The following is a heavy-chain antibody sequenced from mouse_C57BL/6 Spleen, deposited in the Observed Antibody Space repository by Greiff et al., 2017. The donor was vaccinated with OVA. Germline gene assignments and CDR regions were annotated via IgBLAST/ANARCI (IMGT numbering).Heavy chain of an antibody. Sequence: VQLQQSGAELVKPGASVKISCKASGYAFSSYWMNWVKQRPGKGLEWIGQIYPGDGDTNYNGKFKGKATLTADKSSSTAYMQLSSLTSEDSAVYFCALHLLLPPYFDYWGQGTTLTVSS. CDR1: GYAFSSYW. D-gene: IGHD1-1*01. V-gene: IGHV1-80*01. CDR2: IYPGDGDT. CDR3: ALHLLLPPYFDY. J-gene: IGHJ2*01.